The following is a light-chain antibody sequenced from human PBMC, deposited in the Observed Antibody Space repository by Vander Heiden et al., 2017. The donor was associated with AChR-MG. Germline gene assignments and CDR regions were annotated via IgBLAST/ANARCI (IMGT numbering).Light chain of an antibody. CDR3: QSFDIRLSAVV. V-gene: IGLV1-40*01. CDR1: TANSRSTID. CDR2: GNN. J-gene: IGLJ2*01. Sequence: QSVLTQPPSVYGAPGQRVDIPRIRSTANSRSTIDLPWYQQLPGAAPKLLIYGNNNRPAGVPDRFSGSKSGTSASLASTALQAEDEADYYCQSFDIRLSAVVFGGGTKLTVL.